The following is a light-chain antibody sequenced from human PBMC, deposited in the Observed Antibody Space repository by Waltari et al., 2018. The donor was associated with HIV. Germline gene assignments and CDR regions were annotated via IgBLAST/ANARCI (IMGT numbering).Light chain of an antibody. V-gene: IGLV1-44*01. CDR3: AAWDDSLNGVI. Sequence: QSVLTQPPSASGTPGQRVPISCSVSSSNIGSNTVTWYQQPPGTAPKLLIYNNNQRPSGVPDRFSGSKSGTSASLAISGLQSEDEADYYCAAWDDSLNGVIFGGGTKLTVL. J-gene: IGLJ2*01. CDR2: NNN. CDR1: SSNIGSNT.